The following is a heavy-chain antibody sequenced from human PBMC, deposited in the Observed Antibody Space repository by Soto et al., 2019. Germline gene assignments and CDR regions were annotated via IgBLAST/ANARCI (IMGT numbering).Heavy chain of an antibody. D-gene: IGHD2-2*02. CDR2: INHSGST. CDR3: ARGKGCSSTGCYRDCYYYYMDV. CDR1: GGSFSENY. Sequence: SQTLSLTCAVYGGSFSENYWSWIRQPPGKGLEWIGEINHSGSTNYNPSLKGRVTISVDTSKNQFSLNLSSVTAADTAVYYCARGKGCSSTGCYRDCYYYYMDVWGKGTTVTVSS. J-gene: IGHJ6*03. V-gene: IGHV4-34*01.